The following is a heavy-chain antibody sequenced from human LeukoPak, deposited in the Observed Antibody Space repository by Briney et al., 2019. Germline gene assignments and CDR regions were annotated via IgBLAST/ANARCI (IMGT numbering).Heavy chain of an antibody. CDR1: GGSISSSSYY. Sequence: SETLSLTCTVSGGSISSSSYYWGWIRQPPGKGLEWIGSIYHSGSTYYNPSLKSRVTISVDTSKNQFSLKLSSVTAADTAVYYCARGITIFGVANGGDWFDPWGQGTLVTVSS. CDR3: ARGITIFGVANGGDWFDP. D-gene: IGHD3-3*01. CDR2: IYHSGST. V-gene: IGHV4-39*07. J-gene: IGHJ5*02.